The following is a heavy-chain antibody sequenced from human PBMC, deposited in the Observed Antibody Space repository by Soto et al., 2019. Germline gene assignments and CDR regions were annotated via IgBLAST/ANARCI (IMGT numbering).Heavy chain of an antibody. CDR2: VHISGHS. V-gene: IGHV4-4*02. J-gene: IGHJ5*01. Sequence: QVNLQESGPGLVAPSGTLSLTCTLSGGSVRAPDWWNWVRQSPDKGLEWIAEVHISGHSNYNPSLRSRVSVSIDSSKNQFYLNLNSVTAADTAIDYCARVRQGCSANNCYFDPWGQGTQVTISS. CDR3: ARVRQGCSANNCYFDP. D-gene: IGHD1-1*01. CDR1: GGSVRAPDW.